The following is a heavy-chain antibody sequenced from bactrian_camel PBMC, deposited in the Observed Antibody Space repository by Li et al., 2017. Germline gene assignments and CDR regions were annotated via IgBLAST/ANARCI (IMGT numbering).Heavy chain of an antibody. CDR2: LEGDGTT. CDR1: SSTYIYC. V-gene: IGHV3S53*01. Sequence: HVQLVESGGGSVQAGGSRRLSCAASSSTYIYCMGWFRQAPGKEREGVAILEGDGTTSYTDSVKGRFTASLDATKNTLSLQMNSLRPEDTDTYICAARFPCSGGYSGIVDPHEYTDWGQGTQVTVS. D-gene: IGHD2*01. J-gene: IGHJ4*01. CDR3: AARFPCSGGYSGIVDPHEYTD.